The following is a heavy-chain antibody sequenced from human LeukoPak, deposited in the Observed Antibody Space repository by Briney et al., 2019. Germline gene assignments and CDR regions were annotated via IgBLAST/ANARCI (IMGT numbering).Heavy chain of an antibody. CDR3: AKRSGSGGNNGYHDY. CDR2: VSGNGVGT. V-gene: IGHV3-23*01. Sequence: GGSLRLSCAASGFTFSSYAMSWVRQTPGKGLEGVSTVSGNGVGTYYADSVKGRFTVSRDSSKNTVYLQMNSLRAGDTAVYYCAKRSGSGGNNGYHDYWGQGTLVTVSS. CDR1: GFTFSSYA. J-gene: IGHJ4*02. D-gene: IGHD1/OR15-1a*01.